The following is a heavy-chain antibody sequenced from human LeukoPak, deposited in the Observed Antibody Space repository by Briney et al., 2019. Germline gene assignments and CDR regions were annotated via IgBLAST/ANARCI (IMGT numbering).Heavy chain of an antibody. CDR2: LNTDGSST. D-gene: IGHD6-19*01. J-gene: IGHJ5*02. CDR3: ARDVVAGTNWFDP. V-gene: IGHV3-74*01. CDR1: GFTLSNYW. Sequence: PGGSLRLSCAASGFTLSNYWVHWVRQAPGKGLVWVSRLNTDGSSTSYADSVEGRFTISRDNAKNTLYLQMNSLRAEDTAVYYCARDVVAGTNWFDPWGQGTLVTVSS.